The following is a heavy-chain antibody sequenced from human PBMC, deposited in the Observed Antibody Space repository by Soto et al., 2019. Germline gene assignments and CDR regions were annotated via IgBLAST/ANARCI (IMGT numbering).Heavy chain of an antibody. CDR3: ARDGCSSTSCYGDYYYYGMDV. CDR2: ISAYNGNT. J-gene: IGHJ6*02. D-gene: IGHD2-2*01. Sequence: ASVKVSCKASCYTFTSYGISCVRQAPGQGLEWMGWISAYNGNTNYAQKLQGRVTMTTDTSTSTAYMELRSLRSDDTAVYYCARDGCSSTSCYGDYYYYGMDVWGQGTTVTVSS. CDR1: CYTFTSYG. V-gene: IGHV1-18*01.